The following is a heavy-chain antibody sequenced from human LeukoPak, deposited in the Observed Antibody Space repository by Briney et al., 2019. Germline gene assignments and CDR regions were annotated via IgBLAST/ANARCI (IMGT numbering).Heavy chain of an antibody. V-gene: IGHV3-48*04. CDR2: ISSSSSTI. Sequence: QPGGSLRLSCAAPGFTFSSYSMNWVRQAPGKGLEWVSYISSSSSTIYYADSVKGRFTISRDNAKNSLYLQMNSLRAEDTAVYYCARDGRVAYYYDSSGLDGFDIWGQGTMVTVSS. J-gene: IGHJ3*02. D-gene: IGHD3-22*01. CDR3: ARDGRVAYYYDSSGLDGFDI. CDR1: GFTFSSYS.